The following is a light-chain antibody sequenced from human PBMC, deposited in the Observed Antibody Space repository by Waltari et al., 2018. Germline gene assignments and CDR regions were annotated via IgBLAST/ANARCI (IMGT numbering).Light chain of an antibody. CDR1: NIGSQR. Sequence: SYVVTQSPSVSVAPGETARITCGGANIGSQRVHWYQQRPGQAPVLVISYDSDRPSGIPERFSGSNSGNTATLTISWVEADDEADYYCLVWHSTTDHHGVFGGGTKLTVL. CDR2: YDS. CDR3: LVWHSTTDHHGV. J-gene: IGLJ2*01. V-gene: IGLV3-21*04.